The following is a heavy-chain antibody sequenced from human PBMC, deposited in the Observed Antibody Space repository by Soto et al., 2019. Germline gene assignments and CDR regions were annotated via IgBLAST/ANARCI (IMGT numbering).Heavy chain of an antibody. J-gene: IGHJ4*02. D-gene: IGHD6-6*01. CDR1: GYTFTSYA. V-gene: IGHV1-3*01. CDR3: ARDLIAARPGFDY. CDR2: INAGNGNT. Sequence: ASVKVSCKASGYTFTSYAMHWVRQAPGLRLEWMGWINAGNGNTKYSQKFQGRVTITRDTSASTAYMELSSLRSEDTAVYYCARDLIAARPGFDYWGQGTLVTVSS.